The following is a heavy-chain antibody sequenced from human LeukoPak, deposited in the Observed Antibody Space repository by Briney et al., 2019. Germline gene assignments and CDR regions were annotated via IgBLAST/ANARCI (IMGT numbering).Heavy chain of an antibody. Sequence: PSETLSLTCTVSGGSISSGDYYWSWISQPPGKGLEWIGYIYYSGSTYYNPSLKSRVTISVDTSKNQFSLKLSSVTAADTAVYCCARDSGDSAFDIWGQGTMVTVSS. CDR1: GGSISSGDYY. CDR3: ARDSGDSAFDI. CDR2: IYYSGST. D-gene: IGHD6-25*01. V-gene: IGHV4-30-4*01. J-gene: IGHJ3*02.